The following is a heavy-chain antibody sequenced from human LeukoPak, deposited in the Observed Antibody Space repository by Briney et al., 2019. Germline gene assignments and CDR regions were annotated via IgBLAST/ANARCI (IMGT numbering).Heavy chain of an antibody. V-gene: IGHV3-48*03. Sequence: GGSLRLSCAASGFTFSSYEMNWVRQAPGKGLEWVSYISSSGSIMYYADSVKGRFTISRDNAKKSLYLQMNSLRAEDTAVYYCAREISVAGAYYYYGMDVWGKGTTVTVSS. J-gene: IGHJ6*04. CDR1: GFTFSSYE. CDR3: AREISVAGAYYYYGMDV. D-gene: IGHD6-19*01. CDR2: ISSSGSIM.